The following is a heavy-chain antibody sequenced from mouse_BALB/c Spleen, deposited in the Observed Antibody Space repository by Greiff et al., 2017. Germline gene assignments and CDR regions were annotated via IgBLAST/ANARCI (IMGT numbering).Heavy chain of an antibody. CDR1: GFTFSSYA. J-gene: IGHJ3*01. Sequence: EVKVVESGGGLVKPGGSLKLSCAASGFTFSSYAMSWVRQSPEKRLEWVAEISSGGSYTYYPDTVTGRFTISRDNAKNTLYLEMSSLRSEDTAMYYCARDLGITTGFAYWGQGTLVTVSA. V-gene: IGHV5-9-4*01. CDR3: ARDLGITTGFAY. CDR2: ISSGGSYT. D-gene: IGHD2-4*01.